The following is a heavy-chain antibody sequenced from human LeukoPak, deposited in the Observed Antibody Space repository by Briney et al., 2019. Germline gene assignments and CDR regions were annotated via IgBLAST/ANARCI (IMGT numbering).Heavy chain of an antibody. CDR2: INSDVDST. V-gene: IGHV3-74*01. Sequence: GRSLRLSCAASGVTVSSNYMNWVRQAPGKGLGRVSRINSDVDSTTYADSLKGRFTISRDHPKNTLSRQRNSRRAEERPGDYVAIVSISPGDVWGHGPTVTVSS. CDR1: GVTVSSNY. D-gene: IGHD2-21*01. J-gene: IGHJ6*02. CDR3: AIVSISPGDV.